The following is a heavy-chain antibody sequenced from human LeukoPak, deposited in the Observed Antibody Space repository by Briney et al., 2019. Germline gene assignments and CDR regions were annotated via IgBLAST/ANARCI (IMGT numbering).Heavy chain of an antibody. J-gene: IGHJ4*02. V-gene: IGHV3-30*14. CDR2: ISYDGSNK. D-gene: IGHD3-16*01. CDR3: ARSIPVWDRGYYFDY. Sequence: GGSLRLSCAASGFTFSSYAMHWVRQAPGKGPEWVAVISYDGSNKYYADSVKGRFTISRDNSKNTLYLQMNSLRAEDTAVYYCARSIPVWDRGYYFDYWGQGSLVTVSS. CDR1: GFTFSSYA.